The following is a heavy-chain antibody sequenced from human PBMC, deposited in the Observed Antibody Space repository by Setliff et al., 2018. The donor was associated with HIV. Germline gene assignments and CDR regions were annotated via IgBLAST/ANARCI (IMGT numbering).Heavy chain of an antibody. CDR3: ARRSGGYDMFFES. V-gene: IGHV4-39*01. Sequence: SETLSLTCTVSGNSTTSSDYYWGWVRQPPGKGLEWIGSIYYSGTTYHNPSLKSRVTISVHTSKNLLSLSLISVTAADTAIYYCARRSGGYDMFFESWGQGMLVTRLL. CDR1: GNSTTSSDYY. CDR2: IYYSGTT. J-gene: IGHJ4*02. D-gene: IGHD5-12*01.